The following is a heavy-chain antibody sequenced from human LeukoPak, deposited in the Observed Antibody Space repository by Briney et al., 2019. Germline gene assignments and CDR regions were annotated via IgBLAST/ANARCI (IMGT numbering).Heavy chain of an antibody. CDR3: AKDKGFGELPYYFDY. D-gene: IGHD3-10*01. CDR1: GFTFDDYA. CDR2: VSWNSGSI. V-gene: IGHV3-9*01. Sequence: GGSLRLSCAASGFTFDDYAMHWVRQAPGKGLEWVSGVSWNSGSIGYADSVKGRFTISRDNAKNSLYLQMNSLRAEDTALYYCAKDKGFGELPYYFDYWGQGTLVTVSS. J-gene: IGHJ4*02.